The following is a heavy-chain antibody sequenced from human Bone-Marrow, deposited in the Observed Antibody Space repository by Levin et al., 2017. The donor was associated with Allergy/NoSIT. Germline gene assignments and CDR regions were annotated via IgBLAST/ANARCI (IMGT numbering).Heavy chain of an antibody. Sequence: SGPTLVKPTQTLTLTCTFSGFSLRTGGMCVSWIRQSPGKALEWLALIDWDDDKYYTTFLKTRLTIFKDTAKNQVVLRMTNMDPVDTATYFCARSQGGYFDSSGYLVWFDSWGQGTPVTVSS. J-gene: IGHJ5*01. CDR3: ARSQGGYFDSSGYLVWFDS. CDR2: IDWDDDK. D-gene: IGHD3-22*01. CDR1: GFSLRTGGMC. V-gene: IGHV2-70*01.